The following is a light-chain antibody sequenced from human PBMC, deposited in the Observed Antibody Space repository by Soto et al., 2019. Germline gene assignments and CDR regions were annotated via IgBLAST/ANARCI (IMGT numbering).Light chain of an antibody. CDR1: QGISSY. CDR3: QQYYSYPLT. J-gene: IGKJ4*01. CDR2: AAS. Sequence: AIRMTQSPSSLSASTGDRATITCRASQGISSYLAWYQQKPGKAPKLLIYAASTLQSGVPSRFSGSGSGTEFTLTISCLQSEDFATYYCQQYYSYPLTFGGGTKVEIK. V-gene: IGKV1-8*01.